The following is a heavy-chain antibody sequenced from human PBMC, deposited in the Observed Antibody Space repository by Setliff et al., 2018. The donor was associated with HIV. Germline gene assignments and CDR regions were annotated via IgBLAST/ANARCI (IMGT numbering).Heavy chain of an antibody. J-gene: IGHJ4*02. D-gene: IGHD4-17*01. CDR2: IYSTGNT. CDR1: GASITSHY. CDR3: AKGAGFYGDYTFDY. Sequence: KSSETLSLTCTVSGASITSHYWSWIRQSPGRELEWIGYIYSTGNTNYNPSLQSRVSISMDASKNKFSLKVTSVTSADTAVYYCAKGAGFYGDYTFDYWGQGNLVTVSS. V-gene: IGHV4-59*11.